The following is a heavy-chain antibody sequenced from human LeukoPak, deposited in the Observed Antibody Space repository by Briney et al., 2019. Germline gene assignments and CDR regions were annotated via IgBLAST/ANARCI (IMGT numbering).Heavy chain of an antibody. J-gene: IGHJ5*02. D-gene: IGHD5-12*01. CDR3: ARDDGGYVYNWFDP. V-gene: IGHV4-38-2*02. Sequence: SETLSLTCTVSGYSISSGYYWGWIRQPPGKGLEWIGSIYHSGSTYYNPSLKSRVTISVDTSKNQFSLKLSSVTTADTAVYYCARDDGGYVYNWFDPWGQGTLVTVSS. CDR2: IYHSGST. CDR1: GYSISSGYY.